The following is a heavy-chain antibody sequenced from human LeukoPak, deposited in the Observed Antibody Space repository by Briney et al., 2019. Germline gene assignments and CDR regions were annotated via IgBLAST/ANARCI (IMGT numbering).Heavy chain of an antibody. CDR1: GFTFTISA. D-gene: IGHD4-23*01. V-gene: IGHV1-58*01. CDR2: IVVGSGNT. J-gene: IGHJ3*01. Sequence: SVNVSCKASGFTFTISAVQWVRQARGQRLEWIGWIVVGSGNTNYAQKFQERVTITRDMSTSTVYMELSSLRSEDTAVYYCAAEGRPTVVTFRKGAVDLWGQGTMVTVSS. CDR3: AAEGRPTVVTFRKGAVDL.